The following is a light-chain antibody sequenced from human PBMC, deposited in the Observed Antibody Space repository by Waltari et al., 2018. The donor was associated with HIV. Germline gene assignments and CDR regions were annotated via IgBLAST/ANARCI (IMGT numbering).Light chain of an antibody. CDR3: CSDAGSYTFV. V-gene: IGLV2-11*01. CDR1: SSDVGGYNY. J-gene: IGLJ1*01. CDR2: DVS. Sequence: QSALTQPRSVSGSPGQSVTISCTGTSSDVGGYNYVSWYQQHPGKAPKLMIYDVSKRPSGLPVRFSGSKSGNTASLTISGLQAEDEADYYCCSDAGSYTFVFGTGTKVTVL.